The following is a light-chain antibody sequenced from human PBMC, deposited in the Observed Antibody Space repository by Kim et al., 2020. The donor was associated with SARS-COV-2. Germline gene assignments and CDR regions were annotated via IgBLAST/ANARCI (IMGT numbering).Light chain of an antibody. V-gene: IGKV3-20*01. CDR2: AAS. J-gene: IGKJ3*01. Sequence: EIVLTQSPGTLSLSPRERVTLSCRASQSVGINYLAWYQQKPGQAPRLLIYAASSRATGIPDRFSGSGSGTDFTLTISRLEPEDFAVYYCQHYGRSPFTFGPGTKVDTK. CDR3: QHYGRSPFT. CDR1: QSVGINY.